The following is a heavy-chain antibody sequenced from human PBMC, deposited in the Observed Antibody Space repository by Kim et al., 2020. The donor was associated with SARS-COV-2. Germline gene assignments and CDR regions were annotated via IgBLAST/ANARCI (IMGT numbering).Heavy chain of an antibody. Sequence: GGSLRLSCAASGFTFSTYGMHWVRQAPGKGLEWVAVISYEGTNKYHADSVQGRFTISRDNSKNTPYLQMNSLRVEDTAVYYCAKDGLNYYGSGRSDYFDYWGQGTLVTVSS. CDR2: ISYEGTNK. V-gene: IGHV3-30*18. CDR1: GFTFSTYG. J-gene: IGHJ4*02. CDR3: AKDGLNYYGSGRSDYFDY. D-gene: IGHD3-10*01.